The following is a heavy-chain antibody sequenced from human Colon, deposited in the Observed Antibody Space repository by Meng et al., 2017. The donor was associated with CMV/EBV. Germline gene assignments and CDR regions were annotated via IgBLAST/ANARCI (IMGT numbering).Heavy chain of an antibody. Sequence: RYYWNWIRQPAGKGLEWIGRFHTSGSSNYNPSLESRVTILVDTPKNQFSLKLHSVTAADTAVYYCARAKPHHYDIWSEGSGGWFDPWGQGTLVTVSS. CDR1: RYY. J-gene: IGHJ5*02. CDR3: ARAKPHHYDIWSEGSGGWFDP. D-gene: IGHD3-3*01. V-gene: IGHV4-61*02. CDR2: FHTSGSS.